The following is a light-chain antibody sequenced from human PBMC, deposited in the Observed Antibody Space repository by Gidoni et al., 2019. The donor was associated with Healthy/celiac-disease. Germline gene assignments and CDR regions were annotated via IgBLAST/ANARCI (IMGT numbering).Light chain of an antibody. J-gene: IGKJ4*01. V-gene: IGKV3-20*01. CDR3: QQYGSSPRLT. CDR1: QSVSSSY. CDR2: GAA. Sequence: EIVLTQSQGPLSLSPGERATPSCRASQSVSSSYLAWYQQNPGQAPRLLIYGAASRATGSPDRFSGSGSGTDFTLTISRLEPEDYAVYYCQQYGSSPRLTFGGXTKVEIK.